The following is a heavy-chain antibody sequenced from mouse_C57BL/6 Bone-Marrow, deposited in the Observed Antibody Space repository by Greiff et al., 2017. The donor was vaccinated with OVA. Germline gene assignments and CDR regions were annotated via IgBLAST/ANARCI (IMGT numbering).Heavy chain of an antibody. CDR3: ARGRRLRRGYFDY. J-gene: IGHJ2*01. D-gene: IGHD3-2*02. CDR1: GFNIKNTY. V-gene: IGHV14-3*01. CDR2: IDPANGNT. Sequence: EVKLMESVAELVRPGASVKLSCTASGFNIKNTYMHWVKQRPEQGLEWIGRIDPANGNTKYAPKFQGKATITADTSSNTAYLQLSSLTSEDAAIYYCARGRRLRRGYFDYWGKGTTLTVSS.